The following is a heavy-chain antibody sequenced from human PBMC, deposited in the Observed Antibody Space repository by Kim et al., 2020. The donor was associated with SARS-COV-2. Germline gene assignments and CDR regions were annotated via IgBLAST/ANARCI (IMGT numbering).Heavy chain of an antibody. CDR3: ASRAVVSSGTYYFVY. Sequence: GGSLRLSCAASGSTFSRYWLHWVRQPPRKGLVWVSRIYSYGSGTSYADSVKGRFTTSTDNAKNTLYLHMNSLRAEGTALYYCASRAVVSSGTYYFVYWGQGTLVTLSS. CDR1: GSTFSRYW. J-gene: IGHJ4*02. V-gene: IGHV3-74*01. CDR2: IYSYGSGT. D-gene: IGHD3-22*01.